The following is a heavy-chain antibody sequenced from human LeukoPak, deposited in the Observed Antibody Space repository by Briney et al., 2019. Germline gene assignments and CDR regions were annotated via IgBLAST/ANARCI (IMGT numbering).Heavy chain of an antibody. J-gene: IGHJ4*02. Sequence: GESLKISCKGSGYSFTSYWIGRVRRMPGKGLEWMGIIYPGDSDTRYSPSFQGQVTISADKSISTAYLQWSSLKASDTAMYYCARLPGDVVVPAASYFDYWGQGTLVTVSS. D-gene: IGHD2-2*01. CDR1: GYSFTSYW. CDR2: IYPGDSDT. CDR3: ARLPGDVVVPAASYFDY. V-gene: IGHV5-51*01.